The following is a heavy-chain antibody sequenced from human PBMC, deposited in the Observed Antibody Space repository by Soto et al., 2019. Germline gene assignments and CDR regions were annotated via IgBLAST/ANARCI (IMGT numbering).Heavy chain of an antibody. CDR1: GFTFSSYG. Sequence: GSLRLSCAASGFTFSSYGMHWVRQAPGKGLEWVAVIWYDGSNKYYADSVKGRFTISRDNSKNTLYLQMNSLRAEDTAVYYCARDTGIAVADAFDIWGQGTMVTVSS. CDR2: IWYDGSNK. CDR3: ARDTGIAVADAFDI. D-gene: IGHD6-19*01. V-gene: IGHV3-33*01. J-gene: IGHJ3*02.